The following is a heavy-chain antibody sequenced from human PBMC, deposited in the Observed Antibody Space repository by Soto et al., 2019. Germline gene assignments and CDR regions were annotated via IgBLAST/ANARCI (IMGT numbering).Heavy chain of an antibody. CDR1: GFSFSSYS. V-gene: IGHV3-21*01. D-gene: IGHD4-17*01. J-gene: IGHJ6*02. CDR3: ARDRDYGDYVERDYYYYGMDV. Sequence: EVQLVESGGNLVKPGGSLRLSCAASGFSFSSYSMNWVRQAPGKGLEWVSSISRSSNRISYSDSVKGRFTISRDNAKNSLYLQMNTLRAEDTAVYYCARDRDYGDYVERDYYYYGMDVWGQVTTVTVSS. CDR2: ISRSSNRI.